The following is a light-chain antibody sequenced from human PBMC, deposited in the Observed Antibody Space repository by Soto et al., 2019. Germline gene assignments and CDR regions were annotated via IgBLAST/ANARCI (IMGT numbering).Light chain of an antibody. Sequence: QSVLTQPASVSGSPGQSITISCTGTSSDVGGYNYVSWYQQHPGKVPKLMIYEVSNRPSGVSNRFSGSKSGNTASLTISGLQAEDEADYYCSSHTSTTTQVFGTGTKLTVL. CDR2: EVS. J-gene: IGLJ1*01. CDR3: SSHTSTTTQV. CDR1: SSDVGGYNY. V-gene: IGLV2-14*01.